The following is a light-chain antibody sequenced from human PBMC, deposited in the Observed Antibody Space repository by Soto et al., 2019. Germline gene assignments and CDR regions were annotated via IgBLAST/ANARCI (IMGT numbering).Light chain of an antibody. Sequence: EIVLTQSPGTLSLSPGERATLSCRASQSISSSYLAWYRQRHRQAARLLIYGASSRATGIPDRSSGSGSGTDFTLTISRLEPEDFAVYYCQQYGSSPPWTFGQGTKVDIK. CDR2: GAS. CDR1: QSISSSY. V-gene: IGKV3-20*01. CDR3: QQYGSSPPWT. J-gene: IGKJ1*01.